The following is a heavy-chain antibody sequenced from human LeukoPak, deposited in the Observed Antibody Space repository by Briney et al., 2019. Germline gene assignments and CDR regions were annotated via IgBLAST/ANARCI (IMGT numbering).Heavy chain of an antibody. CDR2: IKQDGSET. D-gene: IGHD6-13*01. CDR3: ARGTPQYTSSWYNY. V-gene: IGHV3-7*04. CDR1: GFTFSTYW. J-gene: IGHJ4*02. Sequence: GGSLRPSCAASGFTFSTYWMSWVRQAPGKGLECVANIKQDGSETYYVDSVKGRYTISRDNAKNSLFLQMNSLRAEDTAVYYCARGTPQYTSSWYNYWGQGTLVTVSS.